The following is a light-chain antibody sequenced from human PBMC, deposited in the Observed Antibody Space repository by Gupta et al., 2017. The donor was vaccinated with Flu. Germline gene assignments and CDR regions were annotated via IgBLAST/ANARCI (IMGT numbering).Light chain of an antibody. CDR2: NVS. V-gene: IGLV2-14*04. CDR3: DSDTRTSTFV. CDR1: SGDVGGNKC. Sequence: YIATSGDVGGNKCVRWFQQNPGQAPKLMLYNVSERPPEVPDRFSGSRAGNTATLTITGPQVDDEADYYCDSDTRTSTFVFGGGTKLTVL. J-gene: IGLJ3*02.